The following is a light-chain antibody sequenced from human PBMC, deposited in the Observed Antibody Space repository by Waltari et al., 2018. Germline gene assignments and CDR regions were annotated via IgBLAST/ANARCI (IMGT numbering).Light chain of an antibody. V-gene: IGKV3-20*01. CDR1: QSVSGSY. CDR2: GAS. CDR3: QQYGSSPPTST. J-gene: IGKJ1*01. Sequence: EIVLTQSPGTLSLSPGERATLSCRASQSVSGSYLAWYQQKPGQAPRLLIYGASSRATGIPDRFSGSGSGTDFTLTISRLEPEDFAVYYCQQYGSSPPTSTFGQGTKVEIK.